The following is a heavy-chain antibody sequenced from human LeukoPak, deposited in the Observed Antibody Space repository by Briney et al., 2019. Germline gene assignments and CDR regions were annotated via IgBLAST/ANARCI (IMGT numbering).Heavy chain of an antibody. D-gene: IGHD3-10*01. V-gene: IGHV3-48*01. CDR3: SRDKIWFGELLFDY. CDR2: ISRRSSTI. CDR1: GFPFSIYS. Sequence: GGSLSLSCAVSGFPFSIYSMKWVPQAPGEGLEWVLYISRRSSTIYYADSVKGRFTIHRDNAKNSLYLQMNGLRAEDTAVYYCSRDKIWFGELLFDYWGQGTLVTVSS. J-gene: IGHJ4*02.